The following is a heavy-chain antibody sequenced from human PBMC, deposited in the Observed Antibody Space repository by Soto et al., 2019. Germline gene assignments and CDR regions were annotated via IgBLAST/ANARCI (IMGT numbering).Heavy chain of an antibody. V-gene: IGHV5-51*01. CDR3: ARHWVVATIEGYYYYVMDV. J-gene: IGHJ6*02. Sequence: PGESLKISCKGSGYNFPNYWIGWVRQMPGKGLEWMGVIYPGDSDPRYSPSFQGQVTISADKSISTAYLQWSSLKASDTAMYYCARHWVVATIEGYYYYVMDVWGQGTTVTVS. CDR1: GYNFPNYW. CDR2: IYPGDSDP. D-gene: IGHD5-12*01.